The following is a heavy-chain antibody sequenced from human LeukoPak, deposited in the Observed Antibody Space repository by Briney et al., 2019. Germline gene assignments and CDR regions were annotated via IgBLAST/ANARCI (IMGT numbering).Heavy chain of an antibody. CDR3: AKDPDY. CDR1: GFTFSAYG. CDR2: ISFDGSKR. Sequence: AGKSLRLSCAAPGFTFSAYGMHWVRQTPGKGLEWVAYISFDGSKRSYADSVKGRFTISRDNSKNTLYLQMNSLRAEDTAVYYCAKDPDYWGQGTLVTVSS. J-gene: IGHJ4*02. V-gene: IGHV3-30*18.